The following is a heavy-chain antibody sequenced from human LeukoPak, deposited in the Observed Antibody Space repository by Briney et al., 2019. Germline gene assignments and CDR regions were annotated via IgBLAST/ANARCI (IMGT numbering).Heavy chain of an antibody. CDR2: MNPNSGNT. CDR3: AAAYSSDYVTSY. CDR1: GYTFTSYD. V-gene: IGHV1-8*01. D-gene: IGHD6-19*01. J-gene: IGHJ4*02. Sequence: ASVKVSCKASGYTFTSYDINWVRQATGQGLEWMGWMNPNSGNTGYAQKFQGRVTMTRNTSISTAYMELSSLRSEDTAVYYCAAAYSSDYVTSYWGQGTLVTVSS.